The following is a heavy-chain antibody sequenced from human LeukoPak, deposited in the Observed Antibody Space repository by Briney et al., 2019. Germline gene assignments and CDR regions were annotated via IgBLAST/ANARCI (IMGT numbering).Heavy chain of an antibody. V-gene: IGHV1-24*01. Sequence: ASVKVSCKVSGYTLTELSMHWVRQAPGKGLEWMGGFDPEDGETIYAQKFQGRVTMTEDTSTDTAYMELSSLRSEDTAVYYCATASIAAAGEGYGMDVWGQGTTVTVSS. CDR2: FDPEDGET. J-gene: IGHJ6*02. CDR3: ATASIAAAGEGYGMDV. D-gene: IGHD6-13*01. CDR1: GYTLTELS.